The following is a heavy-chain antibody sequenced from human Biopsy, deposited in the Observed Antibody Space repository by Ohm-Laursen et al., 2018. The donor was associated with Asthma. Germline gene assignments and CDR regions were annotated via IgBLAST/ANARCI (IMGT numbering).Heavy chain of an antibody. D-gene: IGHD2-2*01. V-gene: IGHV1-69*01. CDR2: INSVFGTT. Sequence: SSVKASCKSLGGTFNTYVIGWVRQAPGQGLEWMGGINSVFGTTTYPQKFQDRVTITADDSTSTVYMELSSLRSEDTAVYYCARKAGSCISRTCYSLDFWGQGTLDTVSS. CDR3: ARKAGSCISRTCYSLDF. CDR1: GGTFNTYV. J-gene: IGHJ4*02.